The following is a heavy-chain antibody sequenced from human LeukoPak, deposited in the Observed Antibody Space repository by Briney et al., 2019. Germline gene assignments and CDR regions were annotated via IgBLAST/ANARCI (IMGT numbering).Heavy chain of an antibody. CDR3: ARVATASDYYYGMDV. D-gene: IGHD5-12*01. J-gene: IGHJ6*02. CDR2: ISWNSGSI. V-gene: IGHV3-9*01. Sequence: GGSLRLSCAASGFTFDDYAMHWVRQAPGKGLEWVSDISWNSGSIGYADSVKGRFTISRDNAKNSLYLQMNSLRAEDTALYYCARVATASDYYYGMDVWGQGTTVTVSS. CDR1: GFTFDDYA.